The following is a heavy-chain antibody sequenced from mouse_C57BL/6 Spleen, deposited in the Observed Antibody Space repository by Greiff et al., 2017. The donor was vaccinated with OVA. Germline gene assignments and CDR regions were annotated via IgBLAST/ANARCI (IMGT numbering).Heavy chain of an antibody. Sequence: EVKVVESGGGLVQPGGSLSLSCAASGFTFTDYYMSWVRQPPGKALEWLGFIRNKANGYTTEYSASVKGRFTISRDNSQSILYLQMNALRAEDSATYYCARRGHWYFDVWGTGTTVTVSS. V-gene: IGHV7-3*01. CDR3: ARRGHWYFDV. CDR2: IRNKANGYTT. J-gene: IGHJ1*03. CDR1: GFTFTDYY.